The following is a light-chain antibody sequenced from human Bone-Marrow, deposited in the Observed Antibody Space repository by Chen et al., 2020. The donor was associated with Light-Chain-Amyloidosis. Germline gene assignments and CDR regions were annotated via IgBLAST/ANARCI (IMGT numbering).Light chain of an antibody. V-gene: IGLV3-21*02. J-gene: IGLJ3*02. Sequence: SYVLTPPSSVSVAPGQTATIACGGNNIGSTSVHWYQQTPGQAPLLVVYDDSDRPSGIPGRFSGTNCGNTATLTISRVEAGDEADYYCQGWDRSSDRPVFGGGTKLTVL. CDR1: NIGSTS. CDR2: DDS. CDR3: QGWDRSSDRPV.